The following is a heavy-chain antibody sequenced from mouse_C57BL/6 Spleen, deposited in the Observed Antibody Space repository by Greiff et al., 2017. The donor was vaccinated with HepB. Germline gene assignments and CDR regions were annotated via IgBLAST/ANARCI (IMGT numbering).Heavy chain of an antibody. CDR1: GYTFTDYE. Sequence: QVQLQQSGAELVRPGASVTLSCKASGYTFTDYEMHWVKQTPVHGLEWIGAIDPETGGTAYNQKFKGKAILTADKSSSTAYMELRSLTSEDSAVYYCTGLRPRGGYFDVWGTGTTVTVSS. J-gene: IGHJ1*03. CDR3: TGLRPRGGYFDV. D-gene: IGHD1-2*01. V-gene: IGHV1-15*01. CDR2: IDPETGGT.